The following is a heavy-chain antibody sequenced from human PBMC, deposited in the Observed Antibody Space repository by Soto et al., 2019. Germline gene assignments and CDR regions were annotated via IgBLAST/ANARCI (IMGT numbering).Heavy chain of an antibody. J-gene: IGHJ4*02. CDR2: IYHSGST. CDR3: ARCIAAAGPIDY. D-gene: IGHD6-13*01. CDR1: GGSLSRGGYS. Sequence: SETLSLTCAGSGGSLSRGGYSWSWIRQPPGKGLEWIGEIYHSGSTNYNPSLKSRVTISVDKSKNQFSLKLSSVTAADTAVYYCARCIAAAGPIDYWGQGTLVTVSS. V-gene: IGHV4-30-2*01.